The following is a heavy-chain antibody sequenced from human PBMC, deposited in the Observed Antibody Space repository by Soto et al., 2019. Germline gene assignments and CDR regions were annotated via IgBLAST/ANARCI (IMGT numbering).Heavy chain of an antibody. J-gene: IGHJ4*02. D-gene: IGHD3-9*01. Sequence: QEQLVESGGGVVQPGRSLRLSCAASGFTFSSYGMHWVRQAPGKGLEWVAVIWYDGSRQFYADSVKGRFAISRDNSKDTLYLQMSSLRVDDTAVYYCARDQLDRSKPRETGYFDLWGTGTLLTVSS. V-gene: IGHV3-33*01. CDR1: GFTFSSYG. CDR2: IWYDGSRQ. CDR3: ARDQLDRSKPRETGYFDL.